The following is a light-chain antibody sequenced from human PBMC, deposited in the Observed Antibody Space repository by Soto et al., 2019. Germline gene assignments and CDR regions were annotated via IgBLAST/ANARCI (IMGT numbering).Light chain of an antibody. J-gene: IGKJ5*01. Sequence: EIVMTQSPATLSVSPGERATLSCRASQNILSNLAWYQQKPGQAPSLLIYGASTRATGIPARFSGSGSGTEFTLTISSLQSEDFAIYYCQQYNNWPITFGQGTRLEIK. CDR3: QQYNNWPIT. V-gene: IGKV3-15*01. CDR2: GAS. CDR1: QNILSN.